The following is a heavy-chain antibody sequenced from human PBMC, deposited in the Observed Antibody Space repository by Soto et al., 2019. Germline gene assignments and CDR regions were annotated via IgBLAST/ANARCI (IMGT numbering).Heavy chain of an antibody. Sequence: EVQLVESGGGLIQPGGSLRLSCAASGFTFSSNAMNWVRQAPGKGLEWVSLIYSGGSTYYADSVKGRFTISRDNSKNTLYLQMSSLRAEDTAVYYCAPRPLLPGEPWGQGTMVTVSS. CDR1: GFTFSSNA. CDR2: IYSGGST. D-gene: IGHD3-22*01. J-gene: IGHJ3*01. CDR3: APRPLLPGEP. V-gene: IGHV3-53*01.